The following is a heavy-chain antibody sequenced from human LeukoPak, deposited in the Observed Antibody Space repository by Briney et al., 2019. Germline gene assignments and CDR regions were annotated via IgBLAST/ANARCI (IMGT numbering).Heavy chain of an antibody. V-gene: IGHV3-30*18. Sequence: PGGSLRLSCVASGFTFSSYGMHWVRQAPGKGLEWVAVISNDGSNKYYADSVKGRSTISRDNSKNTLYLQMNSLRAEDTAVYYCAEGRGAFDIWGQGTMVTVSS. CDR1: GFTFSSYG. CDR2: ISNDGSNK. CDR3: AEGRGAFDI. J-gene: IGHJ3*02. D-gene: IGHD3-10*01.